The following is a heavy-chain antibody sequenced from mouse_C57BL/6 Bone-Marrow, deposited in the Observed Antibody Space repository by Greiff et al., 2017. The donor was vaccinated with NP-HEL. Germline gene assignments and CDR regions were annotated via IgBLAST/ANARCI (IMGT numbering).Heavy chain of an antibody. D-gene: IGHD1-1*01. V-gene: IGHV5-4*01. Sequence: EVHLVESGGGLVKPGGSLKLSCAASGFTFSSYAMSWVRQTPEKRLEWVATISDGGSYTYYPDNVKGRFTISRDNAKNNLYLQMSHLKSEDTAMYYCARDPFITTVVGAYWGQGTLVTVSA. J-gene: IGHJ3*01. CDR1: GFTFSSYA. CDR3: ARDPFITTVVGAY. CDR2: ISDGGSYT.